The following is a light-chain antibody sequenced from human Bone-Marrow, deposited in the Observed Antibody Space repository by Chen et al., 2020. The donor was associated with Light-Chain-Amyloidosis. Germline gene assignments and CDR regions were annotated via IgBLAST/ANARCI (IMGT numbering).Light chain of an antibody. J-gene: IGLJ3*02. CDR2: EDD. Sequence: NFMLTQPHSVSESPGKTVIISCTRSSGSIATNYVQWYQQRPGSSPTTVIYEDDQRPSGVPVRFAGSIDRSSNSASLTISGLKTEDEADYCCQSYQGSSQGVFGGGTKLTVL. CDR1: SGSIATNY. V-gene: IGLV6-57*01. CDR3: QSYQGSSQGV.